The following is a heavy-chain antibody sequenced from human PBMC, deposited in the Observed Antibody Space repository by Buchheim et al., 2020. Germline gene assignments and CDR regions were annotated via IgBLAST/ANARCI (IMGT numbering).Heavy chain of an antibody. CDR3: AKEEQWLAHDYYGMDV. Sequence: QVQLVESGGGVVQPGRSLRLSCAASGFTFSSYAMHWVRQAPGKGLEWVAVISYDGSNKYYADSVKGRFTISRANSKNTLYLQMNSLRAEDTAVYYCAKEEQWLAHDYYGMDVWGQGTT. V-gene: IGHV3-30-3*01. CDR2: ISYDGSNK. CDR1: GFTFSSYA. J-gene: IGHJ6*02. D-gene: IGHD6-19*01.